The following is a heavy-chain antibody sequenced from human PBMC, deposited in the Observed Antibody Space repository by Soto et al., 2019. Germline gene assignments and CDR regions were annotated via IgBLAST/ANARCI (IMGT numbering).Heavy chain of an antibody. CDR2: ISYDGSNK. J-gene: IGHJ6*02. CDR1: GFTFSSYA. V-gene: IGHV3-30-3*01. D-gene: IGHD2-2*01. CDR3: ARPDTGGEPAYHYGMDV. Sequence: GGSLRLSCAASGFTFSSYAMHWVRQAPGKGLEWVAVISYDGSNKYYADSVKGRFTISRDNSKNTLYLQMNSLRAEDTAVYYCARPDTGGEPAYHYGMDVWGQGTTVTVSS.